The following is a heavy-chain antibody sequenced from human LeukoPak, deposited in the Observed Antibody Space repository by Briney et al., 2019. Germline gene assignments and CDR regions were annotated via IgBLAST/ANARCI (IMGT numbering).Heavy chain of an antibody. CDR1: GFTFSSYA. CDR3: ARLNYDFWSGYHSNYYMDV. Sequence: GGSLRLSCAASGFTFSSYAMHWVRQAPGKGLEYVSAISSNGGSTYYANSVKGRFTISRDNSKNTLYLQMGSLRAEDMAVYYCARLNYDFWSGYHSNYYMDVGGKGTTVTVSS. CDR2: ISSNGGST. D-gene: IGHD3-3*01. V-gene: IGHV3-64*01. J-gene: IGHJ6*03.